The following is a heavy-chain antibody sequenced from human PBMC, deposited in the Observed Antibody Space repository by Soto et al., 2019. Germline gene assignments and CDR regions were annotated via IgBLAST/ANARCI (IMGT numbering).Heavy chain of an antibody. V-gene: IGHV3-53*01. J-gene: IGHJ6*02. CDR1: GFTVSSNY. D-gene: IGHD3-3*01. CDR3: ARDRSYYDFCSGQPGSDYYGMDV. Sequence: PGGSLRLSCAASGFTVSSNYMSWVRQAPGKGLEWVSVIYSGGSTYYADSVKGRFTISRDNSKNTLYLQMNSLRAEDTAVYYCARDRSYYDFCSGQPGSDYYGMDVWGQGTTVTVSS. CDR2: IYSGGST.